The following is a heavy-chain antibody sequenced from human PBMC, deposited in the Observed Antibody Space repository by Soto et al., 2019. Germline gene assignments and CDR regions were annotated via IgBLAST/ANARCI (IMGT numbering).Heavy chain of an antibody. D-gene: IGHD3-22*01. Sequence: EVQLVESGGGLVQPGGSRRVSCAASGFSFSNYAMNWVCQAPGKGLEWVSYISIGSGSIFYADSVKGRFTISRDDAKNSLDMQINTLRDEDTAVYYCVRDDRWAFDFWGQGTMVTVSS. J-gene: IGHJ3*01. CDR3: VRDDRWAFDF. V-gene: IGHV3-48*02. CDR2: ISIGSGSI. CDR1: GFSFSNYA.